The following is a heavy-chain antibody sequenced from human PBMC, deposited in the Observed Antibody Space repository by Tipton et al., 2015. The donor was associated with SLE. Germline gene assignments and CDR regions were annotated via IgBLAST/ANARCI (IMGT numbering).Heavy chain of an antibody. CDR1: GDSFTYYH. CDR2: VYSSGNA. CDR3: ARDFILPAAGAFDP. D-gene: IGHD6-13*01. J-gene: IGHJ5*02. V-gene: IGHV4-59*01. Sequence: TLSLTCTVSGDSFTYYHWSWIRQPPGKGLEWIGYVYSSGNANYNPSLKSRVTISVDTSKNEFSLKLTSVSPADTAVYFCARDFILPAAGAFDPWGQGTLVTVSS.